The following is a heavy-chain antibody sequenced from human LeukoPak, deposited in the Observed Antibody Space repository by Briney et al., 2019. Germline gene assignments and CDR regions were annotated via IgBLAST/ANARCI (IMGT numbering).Heavy chain of an antibody. CDR3: ARPPINWGWDAFDI. CDR2: IYPGDSDT. Sequence: PGGSLRLSCAASGFTFTSYWIGWVRQMPGKGLEWMGIIYPGDSDTRYSPSFQGQVTISADKSISTAYLQWSSLKASDTAMYYCARPPINWGWDAFDIWGQGTMVTVSS. J-gene: IGHJ3*02. D-gene: IGHD7-27*01. CDR1: GFTFTSYW. V-gene: IGHV5-51*01.